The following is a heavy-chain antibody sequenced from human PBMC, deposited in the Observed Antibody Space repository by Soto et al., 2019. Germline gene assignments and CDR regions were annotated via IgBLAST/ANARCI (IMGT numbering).Heavy chain of an antibody. CDR2: IFYSETT. V-gene: IGHV4-31*03. CDR3: ARSVDP. CDR1: GGSISSGGYY. J-gene: IGHJ5*02. Sequence: QVQLQETGPGLVKPSQTLSLTCTVSGGSISSGGYYWSWIRQHPGKVLEWIGYIFYSETTYYNPSLTSRVTISVDTSKTQFSLKLSSVTAADTDVYYCARSVDPWCQVTLVTVYS.